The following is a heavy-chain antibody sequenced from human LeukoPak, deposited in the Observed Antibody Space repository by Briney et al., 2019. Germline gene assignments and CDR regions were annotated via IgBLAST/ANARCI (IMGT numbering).Heavy chain of an antibody. J-gene: IGHJ4*02. Sequence: GGSLRLSCAASGFTFNSYAMSWVRQAPGKGLEWVSAISGSGGSTYYADSVKGRFTISRDNSKNTLYLQMNSLRAEDTAVYYCAKDGGYYYDSSGYYPFDYWGQGTLVTVSS. CDR2: ISGSGGST. CDR3: AKDGGYYYDSSGYYPFDY. CDR1: GFTFNSYA. V-gene: IGHV3-23*01. D-gene: IGHD3-22*01.